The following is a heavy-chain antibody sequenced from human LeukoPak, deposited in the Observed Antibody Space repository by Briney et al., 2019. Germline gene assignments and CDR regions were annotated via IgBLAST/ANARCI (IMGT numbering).Heavy chain of an antibody. J-gene: IGHJ4*02. D-gene: IGHD3-10*01. CDR2: ISWNSGSI. CDR3: AKGYTMVRGVPPYYFDY. Sequence: GGSLRLSCAASRFTFSSYGMHWVRQAPGKGLEWVSGISWNSGSIGYADSVKGRFTISRDNAKNSLYLQMNSLRAEDTALYYCAKGYTMVRGVPPYYFDYWGQGTLVTVSS. CDR1: RFTFSSYG. V-gene: IGHV3-9*01.